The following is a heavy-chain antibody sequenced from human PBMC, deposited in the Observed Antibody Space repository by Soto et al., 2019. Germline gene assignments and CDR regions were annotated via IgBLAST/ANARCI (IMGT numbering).Heavy chain of an antibody. CDR2: ISYDGSNK. CDR1: GFTFSSYA. CDR3: ARDAITIFGVVKGGFDY. V-gene: IGHV3-30-3*01. J-gene: IGHJ4*02. D-gene: IGHD3-3*01. Sequence: QVQLVESGGGVVQPGRSLRLSCAASGFTFSSYAMHWVRQAPGKGLEWVAVISYDGSNKYYADSVKGRFTISRDNSKNTLYLQMNSLRAEDTAVYYCARDAITIFGVVKGGFDYWGQGTLLTVSS.